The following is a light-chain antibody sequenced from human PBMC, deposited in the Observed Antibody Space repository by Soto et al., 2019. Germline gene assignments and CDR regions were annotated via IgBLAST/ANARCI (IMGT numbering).Light chain of an antibody. CDR3: QQYNNWPPPIT. Sequence: EIVMTQSPVTLSVSPGERATLSCRASQSVSTKLAWYQQKPGQAPRLLIYDASTRATGIPARFSGSGSGTEFTLTISSLQSEDFAVYYCQQYNNWPPPITFGQGTRLEIK. CDR1: QSVSTK. CDR2: DAS. V-gene: IGKV3-15*01. J-gene: IGKJ5*01.